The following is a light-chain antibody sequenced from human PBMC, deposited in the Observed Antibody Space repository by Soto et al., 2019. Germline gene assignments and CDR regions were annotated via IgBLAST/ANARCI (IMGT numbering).Light chain of an antibody. CDR3: QQYGTSPLT. Sequence: EIVMTQSPATLSVSPGERATLSCRASQSISSYLAWYQQKPGQTPKVLIYGASSRATGIPDRFSGGGSVTDFTLTISRLEPEDFAVYYCQQYGTSPLTFGGGTKVDIK. CDR1: QSISSY. CDR2: GAS. J-gene: IGKJ4*01. V-gene: IGKV3-20*01.